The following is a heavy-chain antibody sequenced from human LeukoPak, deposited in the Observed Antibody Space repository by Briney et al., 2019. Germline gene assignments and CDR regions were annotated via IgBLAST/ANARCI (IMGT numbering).Heavy chain of an antibody. CDR1: GFTFSSYG. V-gene: IGHV3-21*01. Sequence: GGSLRLSCTASGFTFSSYGVNWVRQAPGKGLEWVSAISSSSAYIYYADSVKGRFTISRDNAKNSLYLQMNSLRAEDTAVYYCARAPPLDYWGQGTLVTVSS. CDR2: ISSSSAYI. J-gene: IGHJ4*02. CDR3: ARAPPLDY.